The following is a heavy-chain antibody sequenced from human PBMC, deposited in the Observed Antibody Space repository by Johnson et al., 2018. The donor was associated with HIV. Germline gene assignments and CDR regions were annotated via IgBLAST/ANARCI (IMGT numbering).Heavy chain of an antibody. CDR2: ISNDGSNK. J-gene: IGHJ3*01. D-gene: IGHD3-22*01. CDR3: AREDSSGYFDGFDV. CDR1: GFTFSSYA. Sequence: QMLLVESGGGLVQPGGSLRLSCAASGFTFSSYAMHWVRQAPGKGLEWVAFISNDGSNKYYADSVKGGFTISRDNSKNTMYLQMNSLRAEDTAVYYCAREDSSGYFDGFDVWGQGTMVTVSS. V-gene: IGHV3-30-3*01.